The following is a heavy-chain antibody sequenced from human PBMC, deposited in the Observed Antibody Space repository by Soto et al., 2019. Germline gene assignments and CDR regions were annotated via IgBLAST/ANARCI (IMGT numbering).Heavy chain of an antibody. CDR3: ARESDAFDV. CDR2: IFSGDSA. CDR1: GVTVSSHY. Sequence: EVQLVESGGGLVQPGGSLSLSCAASGVTVSSHYMSWVRQAPGKGLEWVAVIFSGDSAYYADSGKGRFTISRHSSKNMLFLQMDSLRTEDTAVYYCARESDAFDVWGQGTMVTVSS. V-gene: IGHV3-53*04. J-gene: IGHJ3*01.